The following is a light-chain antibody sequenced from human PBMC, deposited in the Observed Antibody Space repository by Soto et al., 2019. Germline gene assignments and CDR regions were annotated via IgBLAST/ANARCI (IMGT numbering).Light chain of an antibody. CDR1: QSIGRN. CDR2: AAS. V-gene: IGKV1-39*01. Sequence: DIQMTQSPSSLSASVRDRVTITCRSSQSIGRNLNWYLQKPGKAPKLLVYAASHLQSGVPSRFSGGGSGTAFTLIISSLQPEDSATYYCQQSYNTPWTFGQGTNVDIK. CDR3: QQSYNTPWT. J-gene: IGKJ1*01.